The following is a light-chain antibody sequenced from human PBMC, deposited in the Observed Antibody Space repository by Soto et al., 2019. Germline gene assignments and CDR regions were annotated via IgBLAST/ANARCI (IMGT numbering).Light chain of an antibody. CDR2: DVS. Sequence: QSALTQPASVSGSPGQSITISCTGTSTGVGRYNYVSWYQQHPGKAPKLMVYDVSNRPSWVSNRFSGSKSGITASLTISGLQAEDEADYYCTSYTSDSTYVFGTGTKLTVL. J-gene: IGLJ1*01. CDR1: STGVGRYNY. CDR3: TSYTSDSTYV. V-gene: IGLV2-14*01.